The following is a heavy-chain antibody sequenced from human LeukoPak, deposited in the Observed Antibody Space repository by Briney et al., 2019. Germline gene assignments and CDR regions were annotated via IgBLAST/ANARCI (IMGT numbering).Heavy chain of an antibody. V-gene: IGHV3-30*04. CDR3: AKDGNYYGSGSYPPGRFDP. Sequence: QAGRSLRLSCAASGFTFSSYAMHWVRQAPGKGLEWVAVISYDGSNKYYADSVKGRFTISRDNSKNTLYLQMNSLRPEDTALYYCAKDGNYYGSGSYPPGRFDPWGQGTLVTVSS. D-gene: IGHD3-10*01. CDR1: GFTFSSYA. CDR2: ISYDGSNK. J-gene: IGHJ5*02.